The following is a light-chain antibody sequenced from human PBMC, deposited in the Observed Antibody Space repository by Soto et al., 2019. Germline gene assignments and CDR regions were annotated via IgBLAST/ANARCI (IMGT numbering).Light chain of an antibody. CDR2: WAS. V-gene: IGKV4-1*01. CDR1: QSVLYSSNNKSY. Sequence: DSVIPHSADSLAVSLDERATINCQSSQSVLYSSNNKSYLAWYQQKPGQPPKLLIYWASTRESGVPDRSSGSGSGTDFTLTISSLQAEDVAVYYCQQYYSTPLTFGGGTKV. CDR3: QQYYSTPLT. J-gene: IGKJ4*01.